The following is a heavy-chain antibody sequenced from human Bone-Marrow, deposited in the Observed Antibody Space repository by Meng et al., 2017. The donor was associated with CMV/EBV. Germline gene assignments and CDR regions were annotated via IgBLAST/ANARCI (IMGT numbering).Heavy chain of an antibody. V-gene: IGHV3-15*01. Sequence: GESLKISCTASGFTFGDHAMSWVRQAPGKGLEWVGRIKSKTDGGTTDYAAPVKGRFTISRDDSKNTLYLQMNSLKAEDTAVYYCTTEEQTYYFDYWGQGTLVTVSS. D-gene: IGHD1-26*01. J-gene: IGHJ4*02. CDR1: GFTFGDHA. CDR2: IKSKTDGGTT. CDR3: TTEEQTYYFDY.